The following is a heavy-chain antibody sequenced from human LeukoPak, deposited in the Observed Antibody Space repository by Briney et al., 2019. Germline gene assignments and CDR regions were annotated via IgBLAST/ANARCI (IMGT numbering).Heavy chain of an antibody. CDR2: MSHGGSS. CDR3: AHSVVSAASFDY. J-gene: IGHJ4*02. V-gene: IGHV4-38-2*02. Sequence: SETLSLTCSVSGSSISRGNYWGWIRQPPGKGLEWLGSMSHGGSSDYNPSLKSRVTILLDTSKNHFSLKLTSVTAADTAMYYCAHSVVSAASFDYWGQGTLVTVSS. CDR1: GSSISRGNY. D-gene: IGHD2-21*01.